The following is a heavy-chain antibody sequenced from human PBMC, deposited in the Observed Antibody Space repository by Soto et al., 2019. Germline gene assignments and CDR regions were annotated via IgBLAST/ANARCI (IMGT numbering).Heavy chain of an antibody. Sequence: GGSLRLSCAASGFIFSNYDMSWVRQAPGKGLDWFSTISGSGKNTYYADSVKGRFTVSRDNSKNTLYLQMNSLRAEDTAVYYCAKDSSGYYYYYMDVWGKGTTVTVSS. J-gene: IGHJ6*03. CDR1: GFIFSNYD. CDR2: ISGSGKNT. V-gene: IGHV3-23*01. CDR3: AKDSSGYYYYYMDV. D-gene: IGHD6-19*01.